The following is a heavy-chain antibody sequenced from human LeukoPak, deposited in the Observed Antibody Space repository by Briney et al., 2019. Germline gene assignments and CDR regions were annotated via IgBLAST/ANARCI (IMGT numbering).Heavy chain of an antibody. Sequence: ASVKVSCTPSGYTFTGYYMHWMRQAPGQGLEWMGWIDLYSGGTKYAQKFQGRVTLTRDTPISTAYMELSRLRFDDTAVYYCASWAGGHEPVASFDYWGQGTLVTVSS. D-gene: IGHD1-14*01. CDR3: ASWAGGHEPVASFDY. CDR2: IDLYSGGT. V-gene: IGHV1-2*02. J-gene: IGHJ4*02. CDR1: GYTFTGYY.